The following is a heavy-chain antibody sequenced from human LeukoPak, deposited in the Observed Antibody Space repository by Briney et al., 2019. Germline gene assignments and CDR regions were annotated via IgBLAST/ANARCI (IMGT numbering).Heavy chain of an antibody. CDR3: ARGGGSSGWQTEHFDY. D-gene: IGHD6-19*01. Sequence: PSETLSLTCTVSGGSFSSGSYYWSWIRQPPGKGLEWIGYIYYSGSTNYNPSLKSRVTISVDTSKNQFSLKLSSVTAADTAVYYCARGGGSSGWQTEHFDYWGQGTLVTVSS. CDR2: IYYSGST. CDR1: GGSFSSGSYY. V-gene: IGHV4-61*01. J-gene: IGHJ4*02.